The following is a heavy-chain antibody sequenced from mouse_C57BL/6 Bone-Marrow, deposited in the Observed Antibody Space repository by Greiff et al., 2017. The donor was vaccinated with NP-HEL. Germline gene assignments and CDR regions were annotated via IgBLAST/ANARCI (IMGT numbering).Heavy chain of an antibody. V-gene: IGHV1-82*01. Sequence: VKLQQSGPELVKPGASVPISCKASGYAFSSSWMTWVKQRPGKGLEWIGRIYPGDGDTNYNGKFKGKATLTADKSSSTAYMQLSSLTSEDSAVYFCARSYWDVWYFDVWGTGTTVTVSS. CDR2: IYPGDGDT. J-gene: IGHJ1*03. D-gene: IGHD4-1*01. CDR3: ARSYWDVWYFDV. CDR1: GYAFSSSW.